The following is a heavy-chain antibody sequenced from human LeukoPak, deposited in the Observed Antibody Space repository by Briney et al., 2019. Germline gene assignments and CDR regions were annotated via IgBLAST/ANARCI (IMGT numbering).Heavy chain of an antibody. Sequence: ASVTVSCKASGGTFSSYAISWVRQAPGQGLEWMGRIIPILGIANYAQKFQGRVTITADKSTSTAYMELSSLRSEDTAVYYCARSSHYYGSGSYYPKWGYYGMDVWGQGTTVTVSS. V-gene: IGHV1-69*04. D-gene: IGHD3-10*01. CDR2: IIPILGIA. J-gene: IGHJ6*02. CDR3: ARSSHYYGSGSYYPKWGYYGMDV. CDR1: GGTFSSYA.